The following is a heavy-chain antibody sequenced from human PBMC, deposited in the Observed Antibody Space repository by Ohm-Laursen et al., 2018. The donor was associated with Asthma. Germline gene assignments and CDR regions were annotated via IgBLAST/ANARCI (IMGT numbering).Heavy chain of an antibody. J-gene: IGHJ6*02. D-gene: IGHD6-13*01. Sequence: ASVKVSCKSSGYTFTSYAMHWVRQAPGQRLEWMGWINAGNGNTKYSQKFQGRVTITRDTSASTAYMELSSLRSEDTAVYYCARWGEYSSSWGRGDYYYGMDVWGQGTTVTVSS. CDR3: ARWGEYSSSWGRGDYYYGMDV. V-gene: IGHV1-3*01. CDR2: INAGNGNT. CDR1: GYTFTSYA.